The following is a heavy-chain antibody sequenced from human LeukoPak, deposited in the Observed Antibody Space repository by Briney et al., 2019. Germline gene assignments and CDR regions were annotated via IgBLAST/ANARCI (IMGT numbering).Heavy chain of an antibody. CDR1: GYTLTSYG. V-gene: IGHV1-18*01. CDR3: ARDGSSTTYCTNGVCRGYYFDY. CDR2: ISAYNGNT. J-gene: IGHJ4*02. Sequence: ASVTVSCKASGYTLTSYGISWVRQAPGQGLEWMGWISAYNGNTNYAQKLQGRVTMTTDTSTSTAYMELRSLRSDDTAVYYCARDGSSTTYCTNGVCRGYYFDYWGQGTLVTVSS. D-gene: IGHD2-8*01.